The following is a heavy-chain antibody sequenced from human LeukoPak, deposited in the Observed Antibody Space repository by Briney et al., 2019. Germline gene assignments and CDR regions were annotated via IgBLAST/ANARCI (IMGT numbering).Heavy chain of an antibody. CDR1: GFTFSSYS. J-gene: IGHJ4*02. V-gene: IGHV3-23*01. D-gene: IGHD3-22*01. CDR2: ISGSGGST. Sequence: GGSLRLSCAASGFTFSSYSMSWVRQAPGKGLEWVSAISGSGGSTYYADSVKGRFTISRDNSKNTLYLQMNSLRAEDTAVYYCAKAGYYDSSGYYWDYWGQGTVVTVSS. CDR3: AKAGYYDSSGYYWDY.